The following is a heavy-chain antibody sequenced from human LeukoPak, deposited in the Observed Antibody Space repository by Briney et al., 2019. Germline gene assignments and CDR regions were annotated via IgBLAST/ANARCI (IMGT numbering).Heavy chain of an antibody. Sequence: SETLSLTCTVSGGSISSYYWSWIRQPPGKGPEWIGYIYYSGSTNYNPSLKSRVTISVDTSKNQSSLKLSSVTAADTAVFYCARTTVTTSPFDYWGQGTLVTVSS. J-gene: IGHJ4*02. CDR1: GGSISSYY. V-gene: IGHV4-59*01. CDR3: ARTTVTTSPFDY. D-gene: IGHD4-17*01. CDR2: IYYSGST.